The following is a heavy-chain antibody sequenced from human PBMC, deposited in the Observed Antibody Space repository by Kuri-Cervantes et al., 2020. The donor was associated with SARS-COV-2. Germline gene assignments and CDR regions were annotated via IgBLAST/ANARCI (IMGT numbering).Heavy chain of an antibody. Sequence: GSLKISCAASGFTFSSYWMSWVRQAPGKGLEWVANIKQDGSEKYYVDSVKGRFTISRDNAKNSLYLQMNSLRAEDTAVYYCARDQSDSSGWYAEEDYYYYMDVWGKGTTVTVSS. D-gene: IGHD6-19*01. J-gene: IGHJ6*03. CDR2: IKQDGSEK. CDR3: ARDQSDSSGWYAEEDYYYYMDV. V-gene: IGHV3-7*01. CDR1: GFTFSSYW.